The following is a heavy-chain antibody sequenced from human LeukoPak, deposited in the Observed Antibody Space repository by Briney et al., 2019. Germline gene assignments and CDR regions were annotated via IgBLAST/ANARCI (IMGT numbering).Heavy chain of an antibody. Sequence: ASVKVSCKASGYTFTGYYMHWVREAPGQGLEWMGWINPNSGGTNYAEKFQGRVNMTRDTSISTAYMELSRLRSDDTAVYYCATGSGSFEYYFDYWGQGTLVTVSS. CDR1: GYTFTGYY. V-gene: IGHV1-2*02. J-gene: IGHJ4*02. CDR3: ATGSGSFEYYFDY. D-gene: IGHD1-26*01. CDR2: INPNSGGT.